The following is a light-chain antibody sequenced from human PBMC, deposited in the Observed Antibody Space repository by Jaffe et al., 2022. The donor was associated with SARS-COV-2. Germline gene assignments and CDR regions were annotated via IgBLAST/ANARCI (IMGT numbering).Light chain of an antibody. Sequence: QFVLSQSPSASASLGASVKLTCTLSSGHSRYAIAWHQQQPGKGPRYLMRVNSDGSHSKGDGIPDRFSGSRSGAERYLTISSLQSEDEGDYYCQTWGTGIRVFGGGTKLTVV. V-gene: IGLV4-69*01. CDR1: SGHSRYA. J-gene: IGLJ3*02. CDR2: VNSDGSH. CDR3: QTWGTGIRV.